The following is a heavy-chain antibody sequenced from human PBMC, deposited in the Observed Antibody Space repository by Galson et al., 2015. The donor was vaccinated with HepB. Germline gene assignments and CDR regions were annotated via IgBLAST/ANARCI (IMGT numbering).Heavy chain of an antibody. Sequence: SVKVSCKASGGTFSSYAISWVRQAPGQGLEWMGGIIPIFGTANYAQKFQGRVTITADKSTSTAYMELSSLRSEDTAVYYCATSPAAVAYYYYYGMDVWGQGTTVTVSS. CDR2: IIPIFGTA. CDR1: GGTFSSYA. D-gene: IGHD2-2*01. CDR3: ATSPAAVAYYYYYGMDV. V-gene: IGHV1-69*06. J-gene: IGHJ6*02.